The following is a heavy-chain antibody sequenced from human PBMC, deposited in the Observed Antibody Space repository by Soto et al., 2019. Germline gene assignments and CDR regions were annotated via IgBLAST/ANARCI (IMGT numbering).Heavy chain of an antibody. Sequence: GGSLRLCCAAAGGSFSSYGIHWVRQDPEKGLVWAAGITDDGSNTYYADSVKGRFTISRDNSKNTLYLQMNSLRAEDTAVYYCAKDRQQLVLGDYYYGMDVWGQGTTVTVSS. V-gene: IGHV3-30*18. CDR3: AKDRQQLVLGDYYYGMDV. CDR1: GGSFSSYG. D-gene: IGHD6-13*01. CDR2: ITDDGSNT. J-gene: IGHJ6*02.